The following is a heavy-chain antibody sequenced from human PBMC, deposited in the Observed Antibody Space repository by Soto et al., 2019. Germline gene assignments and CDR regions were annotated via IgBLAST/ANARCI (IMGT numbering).Heavy chain of an antibody. CDR2: ISAYNGNT. Sequence: ASVKVSCKASGYTFTSYGIIWVRQAPGQGLEWMGWISAYNGNTNYAQKLQGRVTMTTDTSTSTAYMELRSLRSDDTAVYYCAREGSLYCSSTSCYPRTYYYYYGMDVWGQGTTVTVSS. D-gene: IGHD2-2*01. CDR1: GYTFTSYG. CDR3: AREGSLYCSSTSCYPRTYYYYYGMDV. J-gene: IGHJ6*02. V-gene: IGHV1-18*01.